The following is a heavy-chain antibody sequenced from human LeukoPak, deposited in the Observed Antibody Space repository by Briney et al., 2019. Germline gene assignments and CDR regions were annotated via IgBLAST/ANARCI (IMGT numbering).Heavy chain of an antibody. J-gene: IGHJ4*02. V-gene: IGHV3-48*03. D-gene: IGHD6-19*01. Sequence: GGSLRLSCAASGFTFSSYEMNWVRQAPGKGLEWVSYISSSGSTIYYADSVKGRFTISRDNAKNSLYLQMNSLRAEDTAVYYCARDRRIAVADYFDYWGQGTLVTVSS. CDR1: GFTFSSYE. CDR2: ISSSGSTI. CDR3: ARDRRIAVADYFDY.